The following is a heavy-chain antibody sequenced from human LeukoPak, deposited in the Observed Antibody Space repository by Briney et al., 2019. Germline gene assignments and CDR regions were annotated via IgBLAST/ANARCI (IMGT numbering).Heavy chain of an antibody. D-gene: IGHD5-24*01. Sequence: GGSLRLSCAASGFSSYSLNWVRQAPGKGLEWVSSISSGSDYIYYADSVKGRFTVSRDNAKNSLYLQMSSLRAEDTAVYYCARTMAFWGQGTLVAVSS. V-gene: IGHV3-21*01. J-gene: IGHJ4*02. CDR2: ISSGSDYI. CDR1: GFSSYS. CDR3: ARTMAF.